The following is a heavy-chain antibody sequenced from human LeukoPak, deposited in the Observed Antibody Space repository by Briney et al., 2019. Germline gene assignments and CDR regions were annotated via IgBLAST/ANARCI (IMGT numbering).Heavy chain of an antibody. CDR3: ARLYCSSTTCSHGHSHGYFDC. V-gene: IGHV3-21*01. D-gene: IGHD2-2*01. Sequence: GGSLRLSCAASGFTFSDYSMTWVRQAPGKGLEWVSSITSSGSYTYYGDSVKGRFTISRDNAGNSLYLQMNNLRAEDTAVYYCARLYCSSTTCSHGHSHGYFDCWAQGALVTVSS. CDR2: ITSSGSYT. J-gene: IGHJ4*02. CDR1: GFTFSDYS.